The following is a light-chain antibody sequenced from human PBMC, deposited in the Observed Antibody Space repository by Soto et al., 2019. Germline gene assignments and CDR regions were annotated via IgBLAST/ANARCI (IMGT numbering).Light chain of an antibody. CDR2: DVS. CDR3: LQYDGWPLA. V-gene: IGKV3-15*01. CDR1: QNIRNY. Sequence: EIVLTQSPATLSLSPGERATLSCRASQNIRNYLAWYQQKPGQAPRLLIYDVSTRATGIPARFSGDGSGTEFTLTIDSLQSEDFEIYYCLQYDGWPLAFGQGTRLEI. J-gene: IGKJ5*01.